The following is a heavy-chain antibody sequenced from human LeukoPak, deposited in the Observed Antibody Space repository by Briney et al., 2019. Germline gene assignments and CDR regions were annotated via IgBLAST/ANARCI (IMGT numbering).Heavy chain of an antibody. J-gene: IGHJ4*02. D-gene: IGHD3-22*01. CDR2: IKEDGSVM. CDR3: AKGSTYYDSSGYLDY. CDR1: GFPFTNYW. Sequence: PGGSLRLSCAVSGFPFTNYWMSWVRQAPGKGLEWVANIKEDGSVMYYVDSLKGRFTISRDSAQNSLYLQMNSLRAEDTAVYYCAKGSTYYDSSGYLDYWGQGTLVTVSS. V-gene: IGHV3-7*01.